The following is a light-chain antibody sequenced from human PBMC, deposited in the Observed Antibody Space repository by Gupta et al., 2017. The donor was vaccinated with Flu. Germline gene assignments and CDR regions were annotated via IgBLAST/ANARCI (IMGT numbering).Light chain of an antibody. Sequence: EIQMTQSPSSLSASVGDRVTITCRASQSISSYLNWYQQKAGKAPKLLIYAASRVQSGVSLRFSGSGSGTDFILTISRLQPEDLATYYCQQMYSTPYTFGQGTKLEIK. CDR2: AAS. CDR3: QQMYSTPYT. CDR1: QSISSY. J-gene: IGKJ2*01. V-gene: IGKV1-39*01.